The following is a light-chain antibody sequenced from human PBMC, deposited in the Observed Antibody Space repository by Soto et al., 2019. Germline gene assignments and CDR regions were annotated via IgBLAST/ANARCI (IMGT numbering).Light chain of an antibody. V-gene: IGLV2-8*01. CDR3: SSFAGSSKLV. J-gene: IGLJ3*02. CDR1: SSDVGRYKY. Sequence: QSALTQPPSASGSPGQSVPISCTGTSSDVGRYKYVSWYQQYPGKAPKVMIYEVNKRPSGVPDRFSGSKSGNTASLTVSGLQTEDEAHYYCSSFAGSSKLVFGGGTKLTVL. CDR2: EVN.